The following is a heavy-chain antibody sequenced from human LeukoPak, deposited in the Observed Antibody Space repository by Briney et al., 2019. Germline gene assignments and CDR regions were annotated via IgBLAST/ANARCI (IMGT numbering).Heavy chain of an antibody. CDR2: IRSSSTTI. D-gene: IGHD1-1*01. CDR3: ARDLTNIHTTGSTYDAIDI. V-gene: IGHV3-48*01. Sequence: GGSLRLSCEASGFTFSNYSMNWVRQAPGKGLEWVSYIRSSSTTIYYADSVKGRFTISRDNSKNTLFLQMNSLRAEDTAVYYCARDLTNIHTTGSTYDAIDIWGQGTMVTVSS. J-gene: IGHJ3*02. CDR1: GFTFSNYS.